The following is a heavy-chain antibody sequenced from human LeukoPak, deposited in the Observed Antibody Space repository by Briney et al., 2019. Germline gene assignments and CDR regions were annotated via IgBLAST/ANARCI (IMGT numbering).Heavy chain of an antibody. J-gene: IGHJ4*02. CDR3: TTMVQFG. V-gene: IGHV3-74*03. CDR1: GFTFSSYW. D-gene: IGHD3-10*01. Sequence: PGGSLRLSCAASGFTFSSYWMHWVRQAPGKGLVWVSRINSAGSSTAYADSVKGRFTISRDNAKNTLYLQMNSLRAADTAVYYCTTMVQFGWGQGTLVTVSS. CDR2: INSAGSST.